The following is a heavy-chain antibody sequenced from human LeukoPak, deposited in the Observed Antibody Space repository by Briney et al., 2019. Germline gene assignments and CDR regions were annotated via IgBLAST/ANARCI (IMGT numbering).Heavy chain of an antibody. V-gene: IGHV3-21*04. D-gene: IGHD3-22*01. Sequence: GGSLRLSCAASGFTFSSYSMNWVRQAPGKGLEWVSSISSSSSYIYYADSVKGRFTISRDNAKNSLYLQMNSLRPEDTAVYYCARGPRGVWYDGSGPIPPFFDYWGQGTLVTVSS. CDR1: GFTFSSYS. J-gene: IGHJ4*02. CDR3: ARGPRGVWYDGSGPIPPFFDY. CDR2: ISSSSSYI.